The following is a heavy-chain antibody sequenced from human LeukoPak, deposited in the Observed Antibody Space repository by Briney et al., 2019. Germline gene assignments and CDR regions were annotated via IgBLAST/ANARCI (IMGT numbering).Heavy chain of an antibody. Sequence: GGSLRLSCAASGFTFDDYGMSWVRQAPGKGLEWVSGINWNGGSTGYADSVKGRFTISRDNAKNSLYLQMNSRKAEDTALYYCAGKHGSPPGGYYFDYWGQGTLVTVSS. J-gene: IGHJ4*02. V-gene: IGHV3-20*04. CDR1: GFTFDDYG. CDR2: INWNGGST. CDR3: AGKHGSPPGGYYFDY. D-gene: IGHD3-10*01.